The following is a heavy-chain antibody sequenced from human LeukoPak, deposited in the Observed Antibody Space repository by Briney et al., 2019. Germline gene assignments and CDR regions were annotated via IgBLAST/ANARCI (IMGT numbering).Heavy chain of an antibody. CDR1: GGSISSGGYY. J-gene: IGHJ4*02. CDR3: ASGERYCSSTSCYALDY. Sequence: SETLSLTCTVSGGSISSGGYYWSWIRQHPGKGLEWIGYIYYSGSTYYNPSLKSRVTISVDTSKNQFSLELSSVTAADTAVYYCASGERYCSSTSCYALDYWGQGTLVTVSS. CDR2: IYYSGST. V-gene: IGHV4-31*03. D-gene: IGHD2-2*01.